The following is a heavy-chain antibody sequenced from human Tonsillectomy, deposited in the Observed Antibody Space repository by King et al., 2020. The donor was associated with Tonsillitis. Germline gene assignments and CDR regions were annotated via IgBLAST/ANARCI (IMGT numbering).Heavy chain of an antibody. CDR3: AKDMDAVPAALDY. V-gene: IGHV3-9*01. Sequence: EVQLVESGGGLVQPGRSLRLSCAASGFTFDDYAMHWVRQAPGKGLEWVSGISWNSGSIGYADSVKGRFTISRDNAKNSLYLQMNSLRAEDTALYYCAKDMDAVPAALDYCGQGTLVTVSS. CDR2: ISWNSGSI. J-gene: IGHJ4*02. CDR1: GFTFDDYA. D-gene: IGHD2-2*01.